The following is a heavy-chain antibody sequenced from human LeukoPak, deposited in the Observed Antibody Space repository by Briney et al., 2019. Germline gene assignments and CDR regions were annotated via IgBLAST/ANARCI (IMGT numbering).Heavy chain of an antibody. V-gene: IGHV1-69*05. CDR3: ARDQWEATGSRGAFDI. D-gene: IGHD1-26*01. Sequence: SVKVSCKASGGTFSSYAISWVRQAPGQGLEWMGGIIPIFGTANYAQKFQGRVTITTDESTSTAYMELSSLRSEDTAVYYCARDQWEATGSRGAFDIWGQGTMVTVSS. J-gene: IGHJ3*02. CDR2: IIPIFGTA. CDR1: GGTFSSYA.